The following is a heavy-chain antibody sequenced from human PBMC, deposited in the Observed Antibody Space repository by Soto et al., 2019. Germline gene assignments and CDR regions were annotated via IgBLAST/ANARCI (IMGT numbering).Heavy chain of an antibody. D-gene: IGHD3-22*01. CDR1: GGTFSSYG. CDR2: IIPLFNTS. J-gene: IGHJ4*02. Sequence: QVHLVQSGAEVKKPGSSVKVSCKASGGTFSSYGISWVRQAPGQGLEWMGGIIPLFNTSKYAQKFQGRVTITADESTSTAYMELSSLTSEDTAFYYCARDRYSDSSGFYFESGYWDQGTLVTVSS. V-gene: IGHV1-69*12. CDR3: ARDRYSDSSGFYFESGY.